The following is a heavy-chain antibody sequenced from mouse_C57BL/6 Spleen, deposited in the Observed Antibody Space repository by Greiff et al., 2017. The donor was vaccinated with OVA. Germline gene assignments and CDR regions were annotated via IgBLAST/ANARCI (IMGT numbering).Heavy chain of an antibody. D-gene: IGHD1-1*01. V-gene: IGHV1-55*01. CDR2: IYPGSGST. CDR1: GYTFTSYW. CDR3: ARNYGSSYHFAY. J-gene: IGHJ3*01. Sequence: VQLQQPGAELVKPGASVKMSCKASGYTFTSYWITWVKQRPGQGLEWIGDIYPGSGSTKYNEKFKSKATLTVDTSSSTAYMQLSSLTSEDSAVYYCARNYGSSYHFAYWGQGTLVTVSA.